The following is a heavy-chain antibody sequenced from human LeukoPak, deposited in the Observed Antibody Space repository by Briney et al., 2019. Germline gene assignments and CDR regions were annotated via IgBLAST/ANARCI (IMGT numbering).Heavy chain of an antibody. D-gene: IGHD3-10*01. CDR1: GGSFSGYY. V-gene: IGHV4-34*01. J-gene: IGHJ6*03. CDR2: INHSGST. CDR3: ARRGSGSYYNVNYYMDV. Sequence: PTETLSLTCAVYGGSFSGYYWSWIRQPPGKGLEWIGEINHSGSTNYNPSLKSRVTISVDTSKNQFSLKLSSVTAADTAVYYCARRGSGSYYNVNYYMDVWGKGTTVTISS.